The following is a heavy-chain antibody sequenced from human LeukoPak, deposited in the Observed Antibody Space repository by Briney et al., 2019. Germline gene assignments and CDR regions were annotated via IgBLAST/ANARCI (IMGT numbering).Heavy chain of an antibody. CDR2: ISNSGSTI. D-gene: IGHD1/OR15-1a*01. V-gene: IGHV3-11*01. CDR3: AKSLYNWNSLFDY. CDR1: GFTFSDFY. J-gene: IGHJ4*02. Sequence: GGSLRLSCAASGFTFSDFYMTWIRQAPGKGLEWVSYISNSGSTIYYADSVKGRFTISRDNSKNTLYLQINTLRVEDTAVYYCAKSLYNWNSLFDYCGQGTLLAVSS.